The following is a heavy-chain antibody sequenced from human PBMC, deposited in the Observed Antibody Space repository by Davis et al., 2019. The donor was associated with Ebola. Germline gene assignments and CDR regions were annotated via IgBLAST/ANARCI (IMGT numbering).Heavy chain of an antibody. J-gene: IGHJ3*02. Sequence: GESLKISCAASGFTFSNAWMSWVRQAPGKGLEWVGRIKSKTDGGTTDYAAPVKGRFTISRDDSKNTLYLQMNSLKTEDTAVYYCARKRAAVAGDDAFDIWGQGTMVTVSS. CDR1: GFTFSNAW. D-gene: IGHD6-19*01. V-gene: IGHV3-15*01. CDR3: ARKRAAVAGDDAFDI. CDR2: IKSKTDGGTT.